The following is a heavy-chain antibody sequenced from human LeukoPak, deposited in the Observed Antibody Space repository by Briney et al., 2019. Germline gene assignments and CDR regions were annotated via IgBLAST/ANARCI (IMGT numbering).Heavy chain of an antibody. CDR1: NASINSYY. V-gene: IGHV4-59*01. CDR2: TYYRGST. Sequence: SETLSLTCAVSNASINSYYWSWIRQPPGKGLEWFGYTYYRGSTNYNPSLKSRVTISLDTSKNQFSLKLSSVTAADTAVYYCARVGYDILTGYTRNDYYIDVWGKGTTVTVSS. D-gene: IGHD3-9*01. J-gene: IGHJ6*03. CDR3: ARVGYDILTGYTRNDYYIDV.